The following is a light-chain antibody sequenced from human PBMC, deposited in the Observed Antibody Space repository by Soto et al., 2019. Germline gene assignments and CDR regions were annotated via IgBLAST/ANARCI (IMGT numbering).Light chain of an antibody. CDR3: SSYVGTDNFYV. CDR2: EVS. J-gene: IGLJ1*01. CDR1: SSDVGGYNY. V-gene: IGLV2-8*01. Sequence: QSVLTQPPSASGSPGQSVTISCTGTSSDVGGYNYVSWYQQHPGKAPELMIYEVSKRPSGVPDRFSGSKSANTASLTVSGLQAEDEADYYCSSYVGTDNFYVFGTGTKVPVL.